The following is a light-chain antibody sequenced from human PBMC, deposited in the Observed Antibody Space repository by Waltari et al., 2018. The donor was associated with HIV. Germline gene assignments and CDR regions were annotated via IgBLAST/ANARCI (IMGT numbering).Light chain of an antibody. Sequence: DIQMTQSPSSLSASVGDRVTITCWASQYISTYLNWYQQKPGKAPNLLIYGASNLQSGVPSRFSGSGSGTDFTLTISSLQPEDFAIYYCHQSSSIPRTFGGGTRVEIK. CDR1: QYISTY. CDR3: HQSSSIPRT. CDR2: GAS. J-gene: IGKJ4*01. V-gene: IGKV1-39*01.